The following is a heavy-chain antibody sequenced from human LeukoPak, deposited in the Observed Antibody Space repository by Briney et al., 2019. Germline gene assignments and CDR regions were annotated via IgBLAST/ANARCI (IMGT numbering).Heavy chain of an antibody. D-gene: IGHD6-13*01. CDR2: ISYEGSNE. CDR3: AKGVSSSWSNDAFDI. J-gene: IGHJ3*02. Sequence: GGCRRLSCVASGFNFSRHDMNWVRQAPGKGLEWVAVISYEGSNEYYADSVKGRFTISRDNSKKSLYLQMNSLRTEDTAVYYCAKGVSSSWSNDAFDIWGQGTMVTVSP. CDR1: GFNFSRHD. V-gene: IGHV3-30*18.